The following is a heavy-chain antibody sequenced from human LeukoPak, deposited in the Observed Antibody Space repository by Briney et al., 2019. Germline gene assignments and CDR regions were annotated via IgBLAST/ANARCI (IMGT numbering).Heavy chain of an antibody. CDR1: GYTFTSYH. V-gene: IGHV1-18*04. J-gene: IGHJ4*02. CDR3: ARDLSRYYDSSGPFDY. Sequence: ASVKVSCKASGYTFTSYHMHWVRQAPGQGLEWMGWISAYNGNTNYAQKLQGRVTMTTDTSTSTAYMELRSLRSDDTAVYYCARDLSRYYDSSGPFDYWGQGTLVTVSS. CDR2: ISAYNGNT. D-gene: IGHD3-22*01.